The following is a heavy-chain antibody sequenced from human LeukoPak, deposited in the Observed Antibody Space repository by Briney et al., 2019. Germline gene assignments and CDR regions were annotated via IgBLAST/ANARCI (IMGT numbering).Heavy chain of an antibody. D-gene: IGHD1-1*01. J-gene: IGHJ4*02. V-gene: IGHV1-2*06. CDR1: GYTFPDFY. CDR2: INPNSGVT. CDR3: ARVELSSSGSYYFVY. Sequence: ASVKVSCKTSGYTFPDFYLHWLRQSPGQGLEWMGRINPNSGVTNSAQKFQDRVTMTRDSSIDTAYMELNSLRSDDTAVYYCARVELSSSGSYYFVYWGQGTLVTVSS.